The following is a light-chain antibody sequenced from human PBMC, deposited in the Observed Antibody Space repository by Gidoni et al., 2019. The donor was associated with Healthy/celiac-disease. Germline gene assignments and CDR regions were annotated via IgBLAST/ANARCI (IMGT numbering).Light chain of an antibody. Sequence: QSVLTQPPSLSAAPGQKVTISCSGSSSNIGNNYVSWYQQLPGTAPKLPIYDNNKRTSGIPDRFSGSKSGTSATLGITGLQTGDEADYYCGTWDSSLSAVVFGGGTKLTVL. V-gene: IGLV1-51*01. CDR1: SSNIGNNY. CDR2: DNN. J-gene: IGLJ2*01. CDR3: GTWDSSLSAVV.